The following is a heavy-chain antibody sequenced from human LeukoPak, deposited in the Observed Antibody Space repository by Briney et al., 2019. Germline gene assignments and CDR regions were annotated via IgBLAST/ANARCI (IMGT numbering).Heavy chain of an antibody. CDR2: INPNSGGT. Sequence: ASVKVSCKASGYTFTSPYIHWMRQAPGQGLEWMGWINPNSGGTKYAQKFQGRVTVTRDTSTSTAYMELSGLRADDTATYYCARVEYCTKGVCINYDLWGQGTLVTVSS. CDR1: GYTFTSPY. J-gene: IGHJ4*02. D-gene: IGHD2-8*01. CDR3: ARVEYCTKGVCINYDL. V-gene: IGHV1-2*02.